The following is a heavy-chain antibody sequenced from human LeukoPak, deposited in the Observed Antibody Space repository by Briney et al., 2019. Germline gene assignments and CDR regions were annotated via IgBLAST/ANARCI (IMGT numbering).Heavy chain of an antibody. J-gene: IGHJ4*02. CDR1: GFTFSSYA. CDR2: ISGSGGST. V-gene: IGHV3-23*01. Sequence: PGGSLRLSCAASGFTFSSYAMSWVRQAPGKGLEWVSAISGSGGSTYYADSVKGRFTISRDNSKNTLYLQMNSLRAEDTAVYYCAREVDIDFTVTLDYWGKGTLVTVSS. CDR3: AREVDIDFTVTLDY. D-gene: IGHD5/OR15-5a*01.